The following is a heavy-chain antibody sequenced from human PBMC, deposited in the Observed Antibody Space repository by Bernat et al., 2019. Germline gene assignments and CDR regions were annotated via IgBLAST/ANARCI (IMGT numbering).Heavy chain of an antibody. D-gene: IGHD3-22*01. CDR1: GFTFSSYS. J-gene: IGHJ3*02. V-gene: IGHV3-48*01. CDR3: ARDYHISGYYRVAFDI. CDR2: ISSSSSTK. Sequence: EVQLVESGGGLVQPGGSLRLSCAASGFTFSSYSMNWVRQAPGKGLEWVSYISSSSSTKYYADSVKGGFTISRDNAKNALYLQMNSLRAEDTAVYYCARDYHISGYYRVAFDIWGQGTMVTVSS.